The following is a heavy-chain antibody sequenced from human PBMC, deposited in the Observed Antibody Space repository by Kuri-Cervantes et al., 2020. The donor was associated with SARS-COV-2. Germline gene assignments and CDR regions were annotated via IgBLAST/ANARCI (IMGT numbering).Heavy chain of an antibody. D-gene: IGHD3-3*01. Sequence: GESLKISCAASGFRFSSYWMTWVRQAPGKGLEWVANIMQDGSETYYVDSVEGRFTISRDNAKNSLYLQMNSLRAEDTALYYCASHPKRFLEWLFDYWGQGTLVTVSS. V-gene: IGHV3-7*03. J-gene: IGHJ4*02. CDR2: IMQDGSET. CDR1: GFRFSSYW. CDR3: ASHPKRFLEWLFDY.